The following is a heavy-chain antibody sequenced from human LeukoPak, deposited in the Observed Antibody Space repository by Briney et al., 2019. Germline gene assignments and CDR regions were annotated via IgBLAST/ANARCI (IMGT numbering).Heavy chain of an antibody. Sequence: SETLTLTCTVSGGSISSYYWSWIRQPPGKGLEWIGYIYYSGSTNYNPSLKSRVTISVDTSKNQFSLKLSSVTAADTVVYYCARGRWYPADYWGQGTLVTVSS. D-gene: IGHD4-23*01. CDR3: ARGRWYPADY. V-gene: IGHV4-59*01. CDR1: GGSISSYY. CDR2: IYYSGST. J-gene: IGHJ4*02.